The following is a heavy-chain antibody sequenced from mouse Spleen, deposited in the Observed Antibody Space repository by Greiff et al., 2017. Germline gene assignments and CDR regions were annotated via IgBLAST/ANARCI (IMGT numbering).Heavy chain of an antibody. D-gene: IGHD1-1*02. V-gene: IGHV1-67*01. CDR2: ISTYYGNT. CDR3: ARGNGLNAMDY. CDR1: SYTFTDYA. J-gene: IGHJ4*01. Sequence: VRLVESGPELVRPGVSVKISCKGSSYTFTDYAMHWVKQSHAKSLEWIGVISTYYGNTNYNQKFKGKATMTVDKSSSTAYMELARLTSEDSAVYYCARGNGLNAMDYWGQGTSVTVSS.